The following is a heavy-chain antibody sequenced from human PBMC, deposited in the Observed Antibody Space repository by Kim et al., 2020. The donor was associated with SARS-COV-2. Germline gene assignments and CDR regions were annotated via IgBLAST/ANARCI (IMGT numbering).Heavy chain of an antibody. V-gene: IGHV1-8*01. J-gene: IGHJ4*02. Sequence: YAQKFQGRVTMTRNTSISTAYMELSSLRSEDTAVYYCAIDYYGSGSSPDYWGQGTLVTVSS. CDR3: AIDYYGSGSSPDY. D-gene: IGHD3-10*01.